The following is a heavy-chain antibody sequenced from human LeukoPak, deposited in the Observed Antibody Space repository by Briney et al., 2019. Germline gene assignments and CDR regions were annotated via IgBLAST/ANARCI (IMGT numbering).Heavy chain of an antibody. CDR1: GYTFTSYG. CDR3: AREIKPSGYDYYYYYYMDV. CDR2: INPNSGGT. D-gene: IGHD5-12*01. Sequence: GASVKVSCKASGYTFTSYGISWVRQAPGQGLEWMGRINPNSGGTNYAQKFQGRVTMTRDTSISTAYMELSRLRSDDTAVYYCAREIKPSGYDYYYYYYMDVWGKGTTVTVSS. J-gene: IGHJ6*03. V-gene: IGHV1-2*06.